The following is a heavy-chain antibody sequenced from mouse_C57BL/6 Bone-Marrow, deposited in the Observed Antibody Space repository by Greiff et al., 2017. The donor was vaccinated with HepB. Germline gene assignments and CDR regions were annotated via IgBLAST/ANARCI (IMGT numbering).Heavy chain of an antibody. D-gene: IGHD4-1*01. CDR1: GYTFTSYW. CDR2: IYPGSGST. CDR3: APNWAYAMDY. J-gene: IGHJ4*01. V-gene: IGHV1-55*01. Sequence: QVQLKESGAELVKPGASVKMSCKASGYTFTSYWITWVKQRPGQGLEWIGDIYPGSGSTNYNEKFKSKATLTVDTSSSTAYMQLSSLTSEDSAVYYCAPNWAYAMDYWGQGTSVTVSS.